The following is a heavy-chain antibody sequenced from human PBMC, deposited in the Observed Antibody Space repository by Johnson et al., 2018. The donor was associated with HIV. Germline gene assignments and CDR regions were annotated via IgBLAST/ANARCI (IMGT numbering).Heavy chain of an antibody. CDR2: ISSSGSTI. J-gene: IGHJ3*02. V-gene: IGHV3-11*04. CDR3: ARVVSSLTSPPDI. Sequence: QVQLVESGGGLVKPGGSLRLSCAASEFTFSDYYMSWIRQALGKGLEWVSYISSSGSTIYYADSVKGRFTISRDNAKKSLYQQMNSLRAEDTAVYYCARVVSSLTSPPDIWGQGTMVTVSS. D-gene: IGHD6-6*01. CDR1: EFTFSDYY.